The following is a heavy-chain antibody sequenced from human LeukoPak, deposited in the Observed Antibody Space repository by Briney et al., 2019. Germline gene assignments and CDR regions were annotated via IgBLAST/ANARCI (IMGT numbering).Heavy chain of an antibody. J-gene: IGHJ2*01. Sequence: SETLSLTCTVSGGSISSYYWSWIRQPPGKGLEWIGYIYYSGSTIYNPSLKSRVTISVDTSKNQFSLKLSSVTAADTAVYYCATLAVAGTNWYFDLWGRGTLVTVSS. CDR2: IYYSGST. CDR1: GGSISSYY. D-gene: IGHD6-19*01. V-gene: IGHV4-59*01. CDR3: ATLAVAGTNWYFDL.